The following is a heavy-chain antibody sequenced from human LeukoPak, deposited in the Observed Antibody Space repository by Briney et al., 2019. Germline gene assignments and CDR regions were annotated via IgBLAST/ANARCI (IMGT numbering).Heavy chain of an antibody. CDR3: AKGVEWELLTTFDY. V-gene: IGHV3-23*01. CDR2: ISGSGGST. CDR1: GFTFSSYA. Sequence: GGSLRLSCAASGFTFSSYAMSWVRQAPGKGLEWVSAISGSGGSTYYADSVKGRFTISRDNSKNTLYLQTDNLRAEDTAVYYCAKGVEWELLTTFDYWGQGTLVTVSS. D-gene: IGHD1-26*01. J-gene: IGHJ4*02.